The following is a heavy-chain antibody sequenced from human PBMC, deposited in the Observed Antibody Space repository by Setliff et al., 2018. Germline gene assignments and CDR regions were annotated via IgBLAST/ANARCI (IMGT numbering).Heavy chain of an antibody. CDR3: ARGDRWGYSYGPYYYGMDV. CDR1: GYTFTTYG. Sequence: ASVKVSCKASGYTFTTYGISWVRQAPGQGLEWMGWISAYNGYTNYAQKLQGRVTMTTDTSTSTAYMELRSLRCDDTAVYYCARGDRWGYSYGPYYYGMDVWGQGTTVTVSS. CDR2: ISAYNGYT. V-gene: IGHV1-18*01. J-gene: IGHJ6*02. D-gene: IGHD5-18*01.